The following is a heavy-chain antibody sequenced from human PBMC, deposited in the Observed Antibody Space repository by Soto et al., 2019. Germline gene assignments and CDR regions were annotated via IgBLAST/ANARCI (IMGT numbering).Heavy chain of an antibody. V-gene: IGHV3-66*01. CDR2: IYRGGDI. CDR1: GFSFSSYY. CDR3: ARDRRDGDTI. J-gene: IGHJ4*02. D-gene: IGHD3-3*01. Sequence: EVQVVESGGGLVQPGGSLRLSCAASGFSFSSYYMSWFRQAPGKGLEWVSVIYRGGDIYYADSVQGRFTTSRDISRNSLDIQMNSLRVEDTDVYYCARDRRDGDTIWGQGAVVTVSS.